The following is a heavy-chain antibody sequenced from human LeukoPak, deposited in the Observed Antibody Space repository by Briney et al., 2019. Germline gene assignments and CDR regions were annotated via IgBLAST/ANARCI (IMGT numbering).Heavy chain of an antibody. CDR3: ARDRDYDSSGYYHTNWFDP. CDR2: IYYSGST. Sequence: SETLSLTCTVSGGSISSYYWSWIRQPPGKGLEWIGYIYYSGSTNYNPSLKSRVTISVDTSKNQFSLKLSSVTAADTAVYYCARDRDYDSSGYYHTNWFDPWGQGTLVTVSS. J-gene: IGHJ5*02. D-gene: IGHD3-22*01. CDR1: GGSISSYY. V-gene: IGHV4-59*01.